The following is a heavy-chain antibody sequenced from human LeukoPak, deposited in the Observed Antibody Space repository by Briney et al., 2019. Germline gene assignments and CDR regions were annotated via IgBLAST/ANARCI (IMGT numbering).Heavy chain of an antibody. CDR1: GFTFSSYG. Sequence: PGGSLRLSCAASGFTFSSYGMNWVRQAPGKGLXWVSYISDSSSTIYYADSVKGRLTIPRDNAKNSLYLQMNSLRAEDTAVYYCARWGATGYGDYWGQGTLVTVPS. V-gene: IGHV3-48*03. J-gene: IGHJ4*02. CDR2: ISDSSSTI. CDR3: ARWGATGYGDY. D-gene: IGHD3-9*01.